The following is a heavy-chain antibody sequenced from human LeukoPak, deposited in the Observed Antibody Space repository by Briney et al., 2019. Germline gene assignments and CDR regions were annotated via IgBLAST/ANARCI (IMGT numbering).Heavy chain of an antibody. CDR1: GFTFSSHS. V-gene: IGHV3-21*01. CDR2: ISSSSSYI. J-gene: IGHJ4*02. Sequence: GGSLRLSCAASGFTFSSHSINWVRQAPGKGLEWVSSISSSSSYIYYADSVKGRFTISRDNAKNSLYLQMNSLRAEDTAVYYCAREGYDSGLGNDYWGQGTLVAVSS. CDR3: AREGYDSGLGNDY. D-gene: IGHD5-12*01.